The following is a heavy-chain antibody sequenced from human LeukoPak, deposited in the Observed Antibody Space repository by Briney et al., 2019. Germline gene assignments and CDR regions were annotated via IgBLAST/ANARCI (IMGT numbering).Heavy chain of an antibody. J-gene: IGHJ6*02. Sequence: ASVKVSCKASGYTFTSYGISWVRQAPGQGLEWMGWISAYNGNTNYAQKLQGRVTMTTDTSTSTAYMELRSLRSDDTAVYYCARGIGPVYDFWSGYYFDRNYYYGMDVWGQGTTVTVSS. CDR3: ARGIGPVYDFWSGYYFDRNYYYGMDV. CDR2: ISAYNGNT. CDR1: GYTFTSYG. D-gene: IGHD3-3*01. V-gene: IGHV1-18*01.